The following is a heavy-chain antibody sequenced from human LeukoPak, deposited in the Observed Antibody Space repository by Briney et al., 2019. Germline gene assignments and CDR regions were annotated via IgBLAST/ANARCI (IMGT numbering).Heavy chain of an antibody. V-gene: IGHV1-8*01. Sequence: ASVKVSCKASGYTFTSYDINWVRQATGQGLEWMGWMNPNSGNTGYAQKFQGRVTMTRNTSISTAYMELSRLRSDDTAVYYCARERETGTVPGWFDPWGQGTLVTVSS. CDR3: ARERETGTVPGWFDP. CDR2: MNPNSGNT. J-gene: IGHJ5*02. CDR1: GYTFTSYD. D-gene: IGHD1-1*01.